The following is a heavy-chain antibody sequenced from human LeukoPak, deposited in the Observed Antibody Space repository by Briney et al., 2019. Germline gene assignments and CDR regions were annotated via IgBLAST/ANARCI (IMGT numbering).Heavy chain of an antibody. J-gene: IGHJ4*02. Sequence: GGSLRLSCAASGFTFSSYAMHWVRQAPGKGLEWVAVISYDGSNKYYADSVKGRFTISRDNSKNSLYLQMNSLRAEDTAVYYCARDYYDSSGYYYFDYWGQGTLVTVSS. CDR1: GFTFSSYA. D-gene: IGHD3-22*01. CDR3: ARDYYDSSGYYYFDY. V-gene: IGHV3-30-3*01. CDR2: ISYDGSNK.